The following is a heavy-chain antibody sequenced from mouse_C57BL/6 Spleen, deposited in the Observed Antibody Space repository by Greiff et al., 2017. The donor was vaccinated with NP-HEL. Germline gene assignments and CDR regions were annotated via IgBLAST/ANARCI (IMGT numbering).Heavy chain of an antibody. J-gene: IGHJ4*01. CDR2: IHPNSGST. D-gene: IGHD1-1*01. CDR3: ARAPYYYGSRGAMDY. Sequence: QVQLQQPGAELVKPGASVKLSCKASGYTFTSYWMHWVKQRPGQGLEWIGMIHPNSGSTNYNEKFKSKATLTVDKSSSTAYMQRSSLTSEDSAVYYCARAPYYYGSRGAMDYWGQGTSVTVSS. V-gene: IGHV1-64*01. CDR1: GYTFTSYW.